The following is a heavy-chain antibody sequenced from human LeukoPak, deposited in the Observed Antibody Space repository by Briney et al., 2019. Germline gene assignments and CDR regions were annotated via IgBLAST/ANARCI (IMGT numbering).Heavy chain of an antibody. CDR2: INPSGGST. CDR3: AREYSSGWYSTRNWFDP. D-gene: IGHD6-19*01. Sequence: ASVNVSCKATGYTFTSYYMHWVRQAPGQGLEWMGIINPSGGSTSYAQKFQGRVTMTRDTSTSTVYMELSSLGSEDTAVYYCAREYSSGWYSTRNWFDPWGQGTLVTVSS. V-gene: IGHV1-46*01. CDR1: GYTFTSYY. J-gene: IGHJ5*02.